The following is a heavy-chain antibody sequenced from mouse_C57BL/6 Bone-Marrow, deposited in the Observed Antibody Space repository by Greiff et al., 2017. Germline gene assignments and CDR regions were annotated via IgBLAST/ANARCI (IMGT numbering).Heavy chain of an antibody. CDR1: GFTFSSYG. CDR3: ANYYGSSSWFAY. D-gene: IGHD1-1*01. Sequence: EVKLVESGGDLVKPGGSLKLSCAASGFTFSSYGMSWVRQTPDKRLEWVATISSGGSYTYYPDSVKGRFTISRDNAKNTLYLQMSSLKSEDTAMYYCANYYGSSSWFAYWGQGTLVTVSA. J-gene: IGHJ3*01. CDR2: ISSGGSYT. V-gene: IGHV5-6*01.